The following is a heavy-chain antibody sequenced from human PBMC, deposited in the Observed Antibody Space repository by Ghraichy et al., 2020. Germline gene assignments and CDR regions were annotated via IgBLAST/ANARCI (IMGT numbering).Heavy chain of an antibody. CDR1: GGSISSYY. D-gene: IGHD6-25*01. Sequence: SETLSLTCTVSGGSISSYYWSWIRQPPGKGLEWIGYIYYSGSTNYNPSLKSRVTISVDTSKNPFSLKLSSVTAADTAVYYCARSRYEYVQYWGQGTLVTVSS. J-gene: IGHJ1*01. V-gene: IGHV4-59*01. CDR2: IYYSGST. CDR3: ARSRYEYVQY.